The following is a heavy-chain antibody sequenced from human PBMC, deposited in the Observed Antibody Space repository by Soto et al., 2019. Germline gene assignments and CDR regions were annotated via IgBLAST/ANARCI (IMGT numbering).Heavy chain of an antibody. CDR1: GGTFSSYA. CDR3: ASWSYNWNYCY. Sequence: QVQLVQSGAEVKKPGSSVKVSCKASGGTFSSYAISWVLQAPGQGLEWMGGIIPIFGTANYAQKFQGRVMITADESTSTAYMELSSLRSEDTAVYYCASWSYNWNYCYWGQGTLVTVSS. D-gene: IGHD1-7*01. V-gene: IGHV1-69*01. J-gene: IGHJ4*02. CDR2: IIPIFGTA.